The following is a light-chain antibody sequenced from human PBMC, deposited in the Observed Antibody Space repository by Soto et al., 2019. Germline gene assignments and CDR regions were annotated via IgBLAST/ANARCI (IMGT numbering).Light chain of an antibody. Sequence: DIVMTQSPDSLAVSLGERATINCKSSQSVLHSSNTNNYLAWYQKKPGQPPKLLIYWASTRESGVPDRFSGSGSGTDFTLTISSRQPEDVAVYYCQQYYSAPLAFGGGTRVEI. CDR3: QQYYSAPLA. CDR1: QSVLHSSNTNNY. J-gene: IGKJ4*01. V-gene: IGKV4-1*01. CDR2: WAS.